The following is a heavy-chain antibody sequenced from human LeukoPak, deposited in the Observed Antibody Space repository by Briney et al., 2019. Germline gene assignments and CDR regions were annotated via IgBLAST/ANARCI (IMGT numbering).Heavy chain of an antibody. J-gene: IGHJ4*02. CDR2: ISWNSGSI. Sequence: GGSLRLSCAASGFTFDDYAMHWVRQAPGKGLEWVSGISWNSGSIGYADSVKGRFTISRDNAKNSLYLQMNSLRAEDTALYYCATSRSSWYLRSLDYWGQGTLVTVSS. V-gene: IGHV3-9*01. D-gene: IGHD6-13*01. CDR1: GFTFDDYA. CDR3: ATSRSSWYLRSLDY.